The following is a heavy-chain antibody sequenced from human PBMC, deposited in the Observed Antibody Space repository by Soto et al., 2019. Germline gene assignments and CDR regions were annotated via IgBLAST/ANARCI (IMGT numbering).Heavy chain of an antibody. CDR3: AGGGGGITIFGVVTDNWFDP. D-gene: IGHD3-3*01. CDR2: IYYSGST. Sequence: AEALSVSCTVSGGSISIYHWSWIGQPPGKGLDWIGYIYYSGSTNYNPSLKSRVTISVDTSKNQFSLKLSSVTAADTAVYYCAGGGGGITIFGVVTDNWFDPWGQGTMVTVSS. J-gene: IGHJ5*02. CDR1: GGSISIYH. V-gene: IGHV4-59*01.